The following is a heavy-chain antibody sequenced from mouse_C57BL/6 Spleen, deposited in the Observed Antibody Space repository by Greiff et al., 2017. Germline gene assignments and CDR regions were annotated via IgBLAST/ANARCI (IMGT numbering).Heavy chain of an antibody. Sequence: VQLQQSGAELVKPGASVKLSCKASGYTFTSYWMHWVKQRPGQGLEWIGMIHPNSGSTNYNEKFKSKATLTVDKSSSTAYMQLSSLTSEDSAVYYCARSLVYWYFDVWGTGTTVTVAS. CDR2: IHPNSGST. J-gene: IGHJ1*03. CDR3: ARSLVYWYFDV. V-gene: IGHV1-64*01. CDR1: GYTFTSYW. D-gene: IGHD4-1*01.